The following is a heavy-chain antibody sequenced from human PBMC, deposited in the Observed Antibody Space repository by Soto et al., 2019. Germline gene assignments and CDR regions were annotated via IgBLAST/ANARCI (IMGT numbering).Heavy chain of an antibody. Sequence: GESLKISCKGSGYSFTSYWISWVRQMPGKGLEWMGRIDPSGSYTNYSPSFQGHVTISADKSISTAYLQWSSLKASDTAMYYCARLGSSSLPYYYYYGMDVWGQGTTVTVSS. D-gene: IGHD6-6*01. CDR3: ARLGSSSLPYYYYYGMDV. V-gene: IGHV5-10-1*01. J-gene: IGHJ6*02. CDR1: GYSFTSYW. CDR2: IDPSGSYT.